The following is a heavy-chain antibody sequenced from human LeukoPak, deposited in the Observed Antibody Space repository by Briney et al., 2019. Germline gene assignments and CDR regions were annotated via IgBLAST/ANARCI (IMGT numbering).Heavy chain of an antibody. J-gene: IGHJ4*02. CDR1: GASISSYS. D-gene: IGHD6-19*01. V-gene: IGHV4-59*08. CDR3: ASPYSSGWYTY. Sequence: PSETLSLTCTVSGASISSYSWSWIRQPPGKRLEWIGYIYYSGSTYYNPSLKSRVTISVDTSKNQFSLKLSSVTAADTAVYYCASPYSSGWYTYWGQGTLVTVSS. CDR2: IYYSGST.